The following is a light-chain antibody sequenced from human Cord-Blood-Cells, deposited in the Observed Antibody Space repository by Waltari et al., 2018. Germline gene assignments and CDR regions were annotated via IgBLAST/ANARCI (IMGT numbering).Light chain of an antibody. V-gene: IGLV2-14*01. Sequence: QSALTQPASVSGSPGQSITISCPETSSDAGGHNDVSCAQQHPGKAPKLMIYEVSNLPLGVSNRFSGSKSGNTASLTISGLQAEDESDYYCSSYTSSSTVVFGGGTKLTVL. CDR1: SSDAGGHND. CDR3: SSYTSSSTVV. CDR2: EVS. J-gene: IGLJ2*01.